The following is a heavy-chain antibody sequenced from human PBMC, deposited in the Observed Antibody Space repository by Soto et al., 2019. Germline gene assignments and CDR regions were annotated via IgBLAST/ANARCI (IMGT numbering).Heavy chain of an antibody. D-gene: IGHD4-17*01. J-gene: IGHJ4*02. CDR1: GFAVSANY. CDR2: IYSCGDT. V-gene: IGHV3-66*01. CDR3: ATRMTTAPY. Sequence: EAHLVGSGGGLVQPGGSLRLSCAASGFAVSANYLSWVRQAPGKGLEWVSLIYSCGDTDYADSVRGRFTISRDNSKNTLYLQMNSLKAEDTAVYYCATRMTTAPYWGQGALVNVSS.